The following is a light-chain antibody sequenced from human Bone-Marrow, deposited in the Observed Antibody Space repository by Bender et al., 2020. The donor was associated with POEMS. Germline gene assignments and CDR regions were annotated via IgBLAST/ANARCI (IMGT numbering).Light chain of an antibody. J-gene: IGLJ2*01. CDR2: KDT. CDR3: QVWDSRTYTV. V-gene: IGLV3-27*01. CDR1: VLAKKY. Sequence: SYELTQPSSVSVSPGQTARITCSGDVLAKKYVRWFQQKPGQALLLVIYKDTKRPSGIPERFSGSNSGNTATLTISRAHAGDEADYYCQVWDSRTYTVFGGGTKLTVL.